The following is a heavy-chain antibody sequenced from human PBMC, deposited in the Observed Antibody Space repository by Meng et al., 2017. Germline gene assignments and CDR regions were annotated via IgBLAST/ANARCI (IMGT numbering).Heavy chain of an antibody. CDR2: ISSSSTYK. Sequence: EVGWGEGGGGRGKAGGSLRLCCAASGFTFTTSTMNWVRQAPGKGLEWVSSISSSSTYKYYADSVKGRLTISRDDPNNSLYVQMNSLTAGDTAVYYCVRGSGSYSSWGQGTLVTVSS. CDR3: VRGSGSYSS. CDR1: GFTFTTST. D-gene: IGHD1-26*01. J-gene: IGHJ5*02. V-gene: IGHV3-21*02.